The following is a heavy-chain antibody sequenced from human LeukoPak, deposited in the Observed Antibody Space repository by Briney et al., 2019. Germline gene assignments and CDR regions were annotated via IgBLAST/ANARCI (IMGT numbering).Heavy chain of an antibody. CDR3: AAEYSGYVNWFDP. CDR1: GYTLTGYY. J-gene: IGHJ5*02. CDR2: INPNSGGT. Sequence: ASVKVFCTASGYTLTGYYMHWVRQAPGQGLEWMGWINPNSGGTNYAQKFQGRVTMTRDTSISTAYMELSRLRSDDTAVYYCAAEYSGYVNWFDPWGQGTLVTVSS. D-gene: IGHD5-12*01. V-gene: IGHV1-2*02.